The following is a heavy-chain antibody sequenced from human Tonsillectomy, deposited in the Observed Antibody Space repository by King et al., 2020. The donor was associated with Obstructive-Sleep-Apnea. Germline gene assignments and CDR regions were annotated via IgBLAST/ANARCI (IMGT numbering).Heavy chain of an antibody. CDR2: ISYDGSNK. Sequence: VQLVESGGGVVQPGRSLRLSCAASGFTFSSYAMHWVRQAPGKGLEWVAVISYDGSNKFYADSVKGRFTISRDNSKSTLYLQMNSLRAEDTAVYYCARELDYYYYGMDVWDQGTTVTVSS. V-gene: IGHV3-30-3*01. CDR1: GFTFSSYA. CDR3: ARELDYYYYGMDV. J-gene: IGHJ6*02.